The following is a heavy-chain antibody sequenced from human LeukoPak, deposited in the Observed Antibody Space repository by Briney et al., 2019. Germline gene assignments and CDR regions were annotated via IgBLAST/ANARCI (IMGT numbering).Heavy chain of an antibody. V-gene: IGHV3-74*01. CDR2: INSDGSST. CDR3: ARDDGWELRYYGMDV. Sequence: GGSLRLSCAASGFTFSSYAMHWVRQAPGKGLVWVSRINSDGSSTSYADSVKGRFTISRDNAKNTLYLQMNSLRAEDTAVYYCARDDGWELRYYGMDVWGQGTTVTVSS. CDR1: GFTFSSYA. J-gene: IGHJ6*02. D-gene: IGHD1-26*01.